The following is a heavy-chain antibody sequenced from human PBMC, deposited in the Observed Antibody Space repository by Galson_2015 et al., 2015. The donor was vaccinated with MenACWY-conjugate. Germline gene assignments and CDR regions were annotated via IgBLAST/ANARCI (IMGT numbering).Heavy chain of an antibody. J-gene: IGHJ4*02. V-gene: IGHV5-51*01. CDR2: IYPGDSDT. CDR1: GYTFTSNW. CDR3: ARQGLGSSSLDY. Sequence: QSGAEVTKPGESLLISWMGSGYTFTSNWIGWGRQMPGKSLEWMAIIYPGDSDTRYTPSFQRHVTISADKSINTAYLQWGGLEASDTGMYYWARQGLGSSSLDYWGQGTLVTVSS. D-gene: IGHD6-6*01.